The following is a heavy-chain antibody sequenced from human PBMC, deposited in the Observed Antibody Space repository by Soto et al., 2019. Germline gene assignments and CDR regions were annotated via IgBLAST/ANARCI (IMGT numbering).Heavy chain of an antibody. CDR2: IVPMFGTA. J-gene: IGHJ5*02. CDR3: ARDLDPQSPLWRGTLLGGRFDP. Sequence: QVQLVQSGAEVKKPGSSVNVSCKTSGGTFGNSAVAWVRQAPGQGLEWMGGIVPMFGTANYAQKFQGRLTITAEDSTSTSFMQLRSMRSDDTAVYYCARDLDPQSPLWRGTLLGGRFDPWGQGTLVTVSS. V-gene: IGHV1-69*12. D-gene: IGHD3-3*01. CDR1: GGTFGNSA.